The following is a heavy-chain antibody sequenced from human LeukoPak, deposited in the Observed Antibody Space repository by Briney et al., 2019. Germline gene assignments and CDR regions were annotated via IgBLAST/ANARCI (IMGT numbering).Heavy chain of an antibody. V-gene: IGHV3-30-3*01. CDR2: ISYDGSNK. CDR1: GFTFSGYS. J-gene: IGHJ4*02. Sequence: PGGSLRLSSAASGFTFSGYSLHWVRQAPGKGLEWVAFISYDGSNKYYGDSVKGRFTISRDNSKNTLYLQMNSLRAEDTAIYYCARDVSHFDYWGQGTLVTVSS. D-gene: IGHD5/OR15-5a*01. CDR3: ARDVSHFDY.